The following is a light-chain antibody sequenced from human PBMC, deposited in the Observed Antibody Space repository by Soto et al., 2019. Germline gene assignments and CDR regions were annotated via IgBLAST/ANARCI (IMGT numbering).Light chain of an antibody. CDR1: QGISKY. Sequence: DIQMTQSPSAMSASVGDRVTITCGARQGISKYLAWFQQRPGQVPRRLVYAASSLQSGVPSRFSGSGSGTEFTLTITSLQPEDFATYYCQQFNNYPLTFGQGTRWRL. CDR2: AAS. CDR3: QQFNNYPLT. V-gene: IGKV1-17*03. J-gene: IGKJ5*01.